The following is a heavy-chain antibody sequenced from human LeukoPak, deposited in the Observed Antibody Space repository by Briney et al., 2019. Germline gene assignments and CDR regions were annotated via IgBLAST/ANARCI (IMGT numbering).Heavy chain of an antibody. CDR1: GYTFTSYG. CDR3: ARDRGSITMVVVVIQAMGLDY. J-gene: IGHJ4*02. D-gene: IGHD3-22*01. CDR2: ISGYNGNT. V-gene: IGHV1-18*01. Sequence: ASVKVSCKASGYTFTSYGISWVRQAPGQGLEWMGWISGYNGNTNYAQQKLQGRVTMTTDTSTSTAYMELRSLRSDDTAVYYCARDRGSITMVVVVIQAMGLDYWGQGTLVTVSS.